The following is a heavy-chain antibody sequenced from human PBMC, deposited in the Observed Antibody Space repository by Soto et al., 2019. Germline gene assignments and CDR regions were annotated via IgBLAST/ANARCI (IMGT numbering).Heavy chain of an antibody. V-gene: IGHV1-3*05. CDR3: ASVGGWYVPDY. CDR1: GYTFTSYA. J-gene: IGHJ4*02. D-gene: IGHD6-19*01. Sequence: QVKLVQSGAEEKKPGASVKVSCKASGYTFTSYAMHWVRQAPGQRLEWMGWINAGNGNTKYSQKFQGRVTITRDTSASTAYMELSSLGSEDTAVYCCASVGGWYVPDYWGQGTLVTVSS. CDR2: INAGNGNT.